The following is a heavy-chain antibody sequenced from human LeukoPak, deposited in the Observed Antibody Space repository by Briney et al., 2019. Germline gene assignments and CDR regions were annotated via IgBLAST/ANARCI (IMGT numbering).Heavy chain of an antibody. Sequence: GSLRLSCAASGFTFSSYEMNWVRQAPGKGLEWVAVISYDGSNKYYADSVKGRFTISRDNSKNTLYLQMNSLRAEDTAVYYCARDVTRGGATSNFDYWGQGTLVTVSS. CDR1: GFTFSSYE. V-gene: IGHV3-30*04. J-gene: IGHJ4*02. CDR2: ISYDGSNK. CDR3: ARDVTRGGATSNFDY. D-gene: IGHD1-26*01.